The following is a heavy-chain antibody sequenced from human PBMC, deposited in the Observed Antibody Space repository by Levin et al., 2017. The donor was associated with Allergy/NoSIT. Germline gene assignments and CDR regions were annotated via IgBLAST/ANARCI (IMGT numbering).Heavy chain of an antibody. J-gene: IGHJ4*02. CDR2: ISSSSSTI. Sequence: GGSLRLSCAASGFTFSSYSMNWVRQAPGKGLEWVSYISSSSSTIYYADSVKGRFTISRDNAKNSLYLQMNSLRAEDTAVYYCARDSGSYDLRPSFDYWGQGTLVTVSS. CDR1: GFTFSSYS. CDR3: ARDSGSYDLRPSFDY. D-gene: IGHD1-26*01. V-gene: IGHV3-48*01.